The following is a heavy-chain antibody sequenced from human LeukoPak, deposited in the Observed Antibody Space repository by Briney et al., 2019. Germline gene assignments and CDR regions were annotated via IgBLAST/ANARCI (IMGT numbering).Heavy chain of an antibody. CDR2: IYHSGST. CDR1: GYSISSGYY. CDR3: ARAMYYYDSSGFDAFDI. J-gene: IGHJ3*02. Sequence: EASETLFLTCTVSGYSISSGYYWGWIRQPPGKGLEWIGSIYHSGSTYYNPSLKSRVTISVDTSKNQFSLKLSSVTAADTAVYYCARAMYYYDSSGFDAFDIWGQGTMVTVSS. D-gene: IGHD3-22*01. V-gene: IGHV4-38-2*02.